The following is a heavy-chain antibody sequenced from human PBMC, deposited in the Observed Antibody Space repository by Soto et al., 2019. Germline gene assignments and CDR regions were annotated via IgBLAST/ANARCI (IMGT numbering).Heavy chain of an antibody. V-gene: IGHV3-53*01. Sequence: EVQLVESGGGLIQPGGSLRLSCAASGFTVSSNYMSWVRQAPGKGLEWVSVIYSGGSTYYADSVKGRFTISRDNSKNTLYLQMNSLRAEDTAVYYCARGLLASGYSSGWVYYYGMDVWGQGTTVTVSS. D-gene: IGHD6-19*01. CDR2: IYSGGST. CDR3: ARGLLASGYSSGWVYYYGMDV. CDR1: GFTVSSNY. J-gene: IGHJ6*02.